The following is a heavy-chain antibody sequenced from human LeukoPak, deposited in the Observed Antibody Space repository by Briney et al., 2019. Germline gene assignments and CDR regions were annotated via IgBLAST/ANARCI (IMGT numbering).Heavy chain of an antibody. D-gene: IGHD4-17*01. CDR3: ASLRRVTVTNSYNWFDP. V-gene: IGHV4-61*02. CDR1: GGSISSGSYY. Sequence: SETLSLTCTVSGGSISSGSYYWSWIRQPAGKVLEWIGRIYTSGSTNYNPSLKSRVTISVDTSKNQFSLKLSSVTAADTAVYYCASLRRVTVTNSYNWFDPWGQGTLVTVSS. J-gene: IGHJ5*02. CDR2: IYTSGST.